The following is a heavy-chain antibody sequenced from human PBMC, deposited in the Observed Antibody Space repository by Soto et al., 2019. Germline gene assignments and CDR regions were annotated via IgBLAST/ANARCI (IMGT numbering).Heavy chain of an antibody. J-gene: IGHJ4*02. V-gene: IGHV3-23*01. CDR1: GFTFSSYA. D-gene: IGHD3-10*01. CDR2: ISGSGGST. CDR3: AKKAMVRGVTVLLFDY. Sequence: LRLSCAASGFTFSSYAMSWVRQAPGKGLEWVSAISGSGGSTYYADSVKGRFTISRDNSKNTLYLQMNSLRAEDTAVYYCAKKAMVRGVTVLLFDYWRQGTLVTVSS.